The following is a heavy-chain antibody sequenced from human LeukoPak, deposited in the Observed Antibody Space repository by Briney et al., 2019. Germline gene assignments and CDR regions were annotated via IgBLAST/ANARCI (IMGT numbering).Heavy chain of an antibody. CDR2: ISSSSSYI. Sequence: PGGSLRLSCAASGFTVSSDSMDWVRQAPGKGLEWVSSISSSSSYIYYADSVKGRFTISRDNARNSLYLQMNSLRAEDTAVYYCARAQRIMITFGGVIVFDYWGQGTLVTVSS. J-gene: IGHJ4*02. CDR1: GFTVSSDS. CDR3: ARAQRIMITFGGVIVFDY. D-gene: IGHD3-16*02. V-gene: IGHV3-21*01.